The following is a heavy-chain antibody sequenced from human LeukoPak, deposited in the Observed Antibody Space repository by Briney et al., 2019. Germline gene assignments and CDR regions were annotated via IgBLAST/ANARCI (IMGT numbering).Heavy chain of an antibody. V-gene: IGHV3-21*01. CDR3: AREREVRGVIITDY. J-gene: IGHJ4*02. CDR2: ISSSSSYI. CDR1: GFTFSSYS. D-gene: IGHD3-10*01. Sequence: PGGSLRLSCAASGFTFSSYSMNWVRQAPGKGLEWVSSISSSSSYIYYADSVKGRFTISRDNAKNSLYLQMNSLRAEDTAVYYCAREREVRGVIITDYWGQGTLVTVSS.